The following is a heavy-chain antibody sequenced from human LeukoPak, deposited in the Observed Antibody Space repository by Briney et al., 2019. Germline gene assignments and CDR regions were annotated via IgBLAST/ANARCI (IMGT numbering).Heavy chain of an antibody. CDR3: ARDQAPYCSSTSCYYGMDV. CDR2: INHSGST. V-gene: IGHV4-34*01. J-gene: IGHJ6*02. CDR1: GGSFSGYY. Sequence: SETLSLTCAVYGGSFSGYYWSWIRQPPGKGLEWIGEINHSGSTNYNPSLKSRVTISVDTSKNQFSLKLSSVTAADTAVYYCARDQAPYCSSTSCYYGMDVWGQGTTVTVSS. D-gene: IGHD2-2*01.